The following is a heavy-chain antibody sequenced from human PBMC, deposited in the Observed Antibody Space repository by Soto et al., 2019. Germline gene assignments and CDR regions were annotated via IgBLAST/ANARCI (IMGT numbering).Heavy chain of an antibody. J-gene: IGHJ6*02. CDR2: ISNSGNTI. D-gene: IGHD2-2*01. CDR1: GVTFGDYR. Sequence: VGSLRLSFGAFGVTFGDYRVSWISQSTGPGEEWVSYISNSGNTIYYADSVKGRVTISRDNAKNSLYLHMNSLRAEDTAVYYCASLLYCTSSTCSGGNMDVWGRGSTVTVS. V-gene: IGHV3-11*01. CDR3: ASLLYCTSSTCSGGNMDV.